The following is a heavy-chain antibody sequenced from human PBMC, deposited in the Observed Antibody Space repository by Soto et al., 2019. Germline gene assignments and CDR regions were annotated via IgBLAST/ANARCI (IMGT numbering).Heavy chain of an antibody. J-gene: IGHJ6*02. CDR3: ARVPGIAAAGPHYYYCYGMDV. Sequence: QVQLVQSGAEVKKPGSSVKVSCKASGGTFSSYAISWVRQAPGQGLEWMGGIIPIFGTANYAQKFQGRVKISSDESTSTAYMELSSLRSEDTAVYYCARVPGIAAAGPHYYYCYGMDVWGQGTTVTVSS. D-gene: IGHD6-13*01. CDR2: IIPIFGTA. V-gene: IGHV1-69*01. CDR1: GGTFSSYA.